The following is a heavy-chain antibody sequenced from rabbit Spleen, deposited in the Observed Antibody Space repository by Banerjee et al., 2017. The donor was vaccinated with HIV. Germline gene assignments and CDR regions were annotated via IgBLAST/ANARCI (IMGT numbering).Heavy chain of an antibody. CDR1: GVSFSDKD. D-gene: IGHD5-1*01. Sequence: EQLEESGGGLVKPEGSLTLTCKASGVSFSDKDVMCWVRQAPGKGLEWIGCIRSSSGTTYYMSWAKGRFTITRSTSLNTVTLQMTSLTAADTATYFCARDVAYGSDVVGDGYDLWGQGTLVTVS. V-gene: IGHV1S47*01. CDR2: IRSSSGTT. CDR3: ARDVAYGSDVVGDGYDL. J-gene: IGHJ4*01.